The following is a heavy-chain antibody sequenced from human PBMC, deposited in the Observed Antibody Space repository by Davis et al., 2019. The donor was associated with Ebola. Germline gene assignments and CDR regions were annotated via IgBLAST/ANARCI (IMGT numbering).Heavy chain of an antibody. CDR2: MNPNSGNT. Sequence: AASVKVSCKASGYTFTSYDINWVRQATGQGLEWMGWMNPNSGNTGYAQKFQGRVTMTRNTSISTAYMELSSLRSEDTAVYYCARDINYRGVGYYYGMDVWGQGTTVTVSS. D-gene: IGHD1-7*01. CDR1: GYTFTSYD. V-gene: IGHV1-8*01. J-gene: IGHJ6*02. CDR3: ARDINYRGVGYYYGMDV.